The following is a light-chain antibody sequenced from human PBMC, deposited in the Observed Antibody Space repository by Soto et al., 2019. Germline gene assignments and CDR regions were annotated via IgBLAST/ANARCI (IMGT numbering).Light chain of an antibody. V-gene: IGKV3-11*01. Sequence: EVVLTQSPATLSLSPGERATLSCRTSQSVNYFLAWYQQKPGQAPRLLIYDASNRATGIPARFTGSGSGTDFTLTISRLEPEDFAVYYCQQRMIWPPITCGQGTRLEIK. J-gene: IGKJ5*01. CDR2: DAS. CDR3: QQRMIWPPIT. CDR1: QSVNYF.